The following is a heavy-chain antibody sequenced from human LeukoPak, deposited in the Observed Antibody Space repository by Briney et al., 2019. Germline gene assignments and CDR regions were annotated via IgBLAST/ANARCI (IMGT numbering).Heavy chain of an antibody. CDR2: INRDGSIT. Sequence: GASLRLSCAASGFTLSSYWMHWVRQAPGKELVWVSRINRDGSITSYADSVKGRFTISRDNAKNTLYLQMNSLRAEDTAVYYCIRSHYYDSSTYYLDYWGQGTLVTVSS. CDR1: GFTLSSYW. V-gene: IGHV3-74*01. CDR3: IRSHYYDSSTYYLDY. J-gene: IGHJ4*02. D-gene: IGHD3-22*01.